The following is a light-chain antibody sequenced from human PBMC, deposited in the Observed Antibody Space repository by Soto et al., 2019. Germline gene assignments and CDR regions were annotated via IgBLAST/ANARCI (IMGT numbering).Light chain of an antibody. CDR2: TAS. Sequence: DIQMTQSPSSLSASVGDRVTITCRASQSISTYLNWYQQKPGKAPKPLIYTASSLQSGVPSRFSGSGSWTDFTLTISSLQPEDFATDYCQQSYSNALTFGQGTKVEIK. CDR1: QSISTY. CDR3: QQSYSNALT. J-gene: IGKJ1*01. V-gene: IGKV1-39*01.